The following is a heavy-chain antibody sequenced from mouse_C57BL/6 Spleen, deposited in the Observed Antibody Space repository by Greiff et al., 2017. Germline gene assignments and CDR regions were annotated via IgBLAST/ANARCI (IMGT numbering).Heavy chain of an antibody. Sequence: QVQLQQPGAELVKPGASVKLSCKASGYTFTSYWMHWVKQRPGQGLEWIGMIHPNSGSTNYNEKFKSKATLTVDKSSSTAYMQLSSLTSEDSAVYYCAKGRISYGNYAGDYWGQGTTLTVSS. CDR1: GYTFTSYW. CDR2: IHPNSGST. CDR3: AKGRISYGNYAGDY. D-gene: IGHD2-1*01. V-gene: IGHV1-64*01. J-gene: IGHJ2*01.